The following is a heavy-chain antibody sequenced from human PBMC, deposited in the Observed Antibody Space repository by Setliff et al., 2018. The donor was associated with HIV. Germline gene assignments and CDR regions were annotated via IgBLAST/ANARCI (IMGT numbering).Heavy chain of an antibody. CDR1: AYSFTTYW. Sequence: GESLKISCKGSAYSFTTYWIGWVRQMPGKGLEWMGIIYPGDSDTRYSPSFQGQVTISADKSISTAYLQRSSLKASDTAMYYCARHAGPRNFWSGYSSGMDVWGKGTTVTVSS. CDR2: IYPGDSDT. V-gene: IGHV5-51*01. D-gene: IGHD3-3*01. J-gene: IGHJ6*03. CDR3: ARHAGPRNFWSGYSSGMDV.